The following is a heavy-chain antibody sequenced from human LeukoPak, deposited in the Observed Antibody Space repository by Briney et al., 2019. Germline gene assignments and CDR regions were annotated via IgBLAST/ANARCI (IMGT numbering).Heavy chain of an antibody. CDR3: ARMSVLRGDDY. D-gene: IGHD3-10*01. V-gene: IGHV4-4*07. CDR1: GGSISSYY. CDR2: IYTSGST. Sequence: NSSETLSLTCTVSGGSISSYYWSWIRQPAGKGLEWIGRIYTSGSTYYNPSLKSRVTISVDTSKNQFSLKLSSVTAADTAVYYCARMSVLRGDDYWGQGTLVTVSS. J-gene: IGHJ4*02.